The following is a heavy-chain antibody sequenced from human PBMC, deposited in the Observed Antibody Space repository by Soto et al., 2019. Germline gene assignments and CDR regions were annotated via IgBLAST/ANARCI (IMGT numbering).Heavy chain of an antibody. J-gene: IGHJ4*02. Sequence: QLQLQESGPGLVKSSETLSLACTVSGASLTSSSYYWDWVRQPPGKGLEWIGTIYYSGDTYYNPSLKSHVTISVDPSNNQFSLRLSSVTAADTALYFCAGGSGSYHFPDIWGQGTLVTVSS. V-gene: IGHV4-39*01. CDR3: AGGSGSYHFPDI. D-gene: IGHD3-22*01. CDR2: IYYSGDT. CDR1: GASLTSSSYY.